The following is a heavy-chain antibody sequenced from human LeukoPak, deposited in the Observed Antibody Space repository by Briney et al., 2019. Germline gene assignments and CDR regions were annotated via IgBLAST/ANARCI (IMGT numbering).Heavy chain of an antibody. Sequence: PGGSLRLSCAASGFTFDNYGMHWVRQAPGKGLEWVAFVRYDETNKYYADSVKGRFTISRDNSKNTLYLQMNSLRAEDTAVYYCAKANHVDTAMVKVPQKITYYYGMDVWGQGTTVTVSS. CDR2: VRYDETNK. D-gene: IGHD5-18*01. CDR1: GFTFDNYG. V-gene: IGHV3-30*02. CDR3: AKANHVDTAMVKVPQKITYYYGMDV. J-gene: IGHJ6*02.